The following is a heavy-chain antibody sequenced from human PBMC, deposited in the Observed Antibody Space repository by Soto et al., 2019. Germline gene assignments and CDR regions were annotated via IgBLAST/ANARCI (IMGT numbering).Heavy chain of an antibody. CDR3: ATKGSIVTWYYFDY. V-gene: IGHV1-24*01. D-gene: IGHD2-21*01. Sequence: GASVKVSCKVSGYTLTELSMHWVRQAPGKGLEWMGGFDPEDGETIYAQKFQGRVTMTEDTSTDTAYMELSSLRSEDTAVYYCATKGSIVTWYYFDYWGQGTLVTVSS. J-gene: IGHJ4*02. CDR2: FDPEDGET. CDR1: GYTLTELS.